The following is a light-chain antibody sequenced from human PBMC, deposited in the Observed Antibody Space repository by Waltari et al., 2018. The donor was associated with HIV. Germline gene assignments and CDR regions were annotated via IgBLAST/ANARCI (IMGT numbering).Light chain of an antibody. V-gene: IGLV1-51*01. Sequence: QSMLTQPPSVSAAPGQKVTISCSRSSSNHGNDFVSWYHHLPGAAPKLVIYDNDNRTSGIPDRFSGSKSGASATLVITELQTGDEGDYYCGTWDSSLNAGVFGGGTKLTVL. CDR1: SSNHGNDF. CDR2: DND. CDR3: GTWDSSLNAGV. J-gene: IGLJ3*02.